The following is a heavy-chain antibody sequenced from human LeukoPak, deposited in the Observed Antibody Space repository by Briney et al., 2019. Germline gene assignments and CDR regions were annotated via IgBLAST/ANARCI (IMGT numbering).Heavy chain of an antibody. Sequence: PGGSLRLSCAASGFTFSSYAMSRVRQAPGKGLEWVSAISGSGGSTYYADSVKGRFTISRDNSKNTLYLQMNSLRAEDTAVYYCAKGNYDILTGYYRDNWFDPWGQGTLVTVSS. D-gene: IGHD3-9*01. J-gene: IGHJ5*02. CDR1: GFTFSSYA. V-gene: IGHV3-23*01. CDR2: ISGSGGST. CDR3: AKGNYDILTGYYRDNWFDP.